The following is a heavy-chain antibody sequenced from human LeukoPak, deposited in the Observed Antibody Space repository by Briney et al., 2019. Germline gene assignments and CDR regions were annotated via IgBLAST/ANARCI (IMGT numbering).Heavy chain of an antibody. CDR2: IGTAGDT. V-gene: IGHV3-13*01. CDR1: GFTFSSYD. J-gene: IGHJ4*02. Sequence: GGSLRLSCAASGFTFSSYDMHWVRQATGKGLEWVSAIGTAGDTYYPGSVKGRFTISRENAKNSLYLQMNGLRAEDTAVYYCVRGIQHLADYFDYWGQGALVTVSS. CDR3: VRGIQHLADYFDY.